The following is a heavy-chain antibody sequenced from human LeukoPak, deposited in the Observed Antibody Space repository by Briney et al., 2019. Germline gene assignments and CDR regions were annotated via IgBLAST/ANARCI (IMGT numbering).Heavy chain of an antibody. CDR3: ARASSSSYWRGVDY. CDR1: GFTFSDYG. CDR2: MSNDGINK. V-gene: IGHV3-33*01. D-gene: IGHD6-13*01. Sequence: AGGSLRLSCAASGFTFSDYGMHWVRQAPGKGLEWVAVMSNDGINKYYADSVRGPFTISRDNSKNTLYLQMNSLRAEDTAIYYCARASSSSYWRGVDYWGQGTLVTVSS. J-gene: IGHJ4*02.